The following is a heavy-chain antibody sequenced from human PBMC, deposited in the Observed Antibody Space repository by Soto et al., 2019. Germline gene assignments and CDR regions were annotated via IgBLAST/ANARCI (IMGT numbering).Heavy chain of an antibody. Sequence: SETLSLTCTVSGGSISSYYWSWIRQPPGKGLEWIGYIYYSGSTNYNPSLKSRVTISVDTSKNQFSLKLSSVTAADTAVYYCARGYSGYDLYYYYYYYMDVWGKGTTITVSS. D-gene: IGHD5-12*01. V-gene: IGHV4-59*08. CDR2: IYYSGST. J-gene: IGHJ6*03. CDR3: ARGYSGYDLYYYYYYYMDV. CDR1: GGSISSYY.